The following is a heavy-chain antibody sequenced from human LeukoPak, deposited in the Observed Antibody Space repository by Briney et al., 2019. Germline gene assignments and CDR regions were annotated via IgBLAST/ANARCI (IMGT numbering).Heavy chain of an antibody. CDR2: ISGGGGTT. CDR3: AEAQPVGSNRVFDY. CDR1: GFTFSSYA. Sequence: GGSLRLSCAASGFTFSSYAMSWVRQAPGKGLEWVSSISGGGGTTYYAGSVRGRASISRDNSKSTLFLQMNSLSAEDTALYYCAEAQPVGSNRVFDYWGLGTLVTVSS. D-gene: IGHD6-6*01. J-gene: IGHJ4*02. V-gene: IGHV3-23*01.